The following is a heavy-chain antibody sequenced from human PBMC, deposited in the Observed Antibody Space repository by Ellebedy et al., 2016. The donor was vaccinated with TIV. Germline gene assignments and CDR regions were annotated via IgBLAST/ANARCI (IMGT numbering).Heavy chain of an antibody. J-gene: IGHJ6*02. CDR1: GYTFTGYY. D-gene: IGHD6-19*01. V-gene: IGHV1-2*04. Sequence: ASVKVSXXASGYTFTGYYMHWVRQAPGQGLEWMGWINPNSGGTNYAQKFQGWVTMTRDTSISTAYMELSRLRSDDTAVYYCARGVAVAEYYYYGMDVWGQGTTVTVSS. CDR2: INPNSGGT. CDR3: ARGVAVAEYYYYGMDV.